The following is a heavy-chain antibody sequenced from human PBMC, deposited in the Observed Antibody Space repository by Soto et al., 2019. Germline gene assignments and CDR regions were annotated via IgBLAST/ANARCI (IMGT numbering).Heavy chain of an antibody. V-gene: IGHV1-2*04. Sequence: ASVKVSCKASGYTFTGYYMHWVRQAPGQGLEWMGWINPNSGGTNYAQKFQGWVTMTRDTSISTAYMELSRLRSDDTAVYYCARGDDYGDYLFDYCGQRTPVTVS. D-gene: IGHD4-17*01. J-gene: IGHJ4*02. CDR2: INPNSGGT. CDR1: GYTFTGYY. CDR3: ARGDDYGDYLFDY.